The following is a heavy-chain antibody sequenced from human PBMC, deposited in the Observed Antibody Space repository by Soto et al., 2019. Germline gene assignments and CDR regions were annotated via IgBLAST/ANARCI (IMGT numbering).Heavy chain of an antibody. D-gene: IGHD2-8*01. CDR1: GGSISSGDYY. CDR2: ISYRGGT. J-gene: IGHJ5*02. CDR3: ARGLRSNWFDP. Sequence: SETLSLTCTVSGGSISSGDYYWSWIREPPGKGVEWIGYISYRGGTYYNPSLKSRVTISGDTSKNQFSLKQSSVTAADTAVYYCARGLRSNWFDPRGQGTRVNVSS. V-gene: IGHV4-30-4*01.